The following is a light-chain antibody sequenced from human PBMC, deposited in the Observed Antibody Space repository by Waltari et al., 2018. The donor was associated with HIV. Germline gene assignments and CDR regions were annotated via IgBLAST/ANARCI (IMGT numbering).Light chain of an antibody. CDR1: RNIDNR. Sequence: DSPMTQSPSTLSASVGDRVTITCRASRNIDNRMAWYQQKPGKVPTLLIYFASTLQRGVPWRFSGSGSGTEFTLTISSLQPDDFATYYCQGGNGYFGQGTKVEIK. CDR2: FAS. J-gene: IGKJ2*01. CDR3: QGGNGY. V-gene: IGKV1-5*03.